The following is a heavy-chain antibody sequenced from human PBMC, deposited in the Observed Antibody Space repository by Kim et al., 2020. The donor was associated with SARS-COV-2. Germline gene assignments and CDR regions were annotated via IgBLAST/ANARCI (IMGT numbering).Heavy chain of an antibody. D-gene: IGHD3-22*01. Sequence: GGSLRLSCAASGFTFSSYGMHWVRQAPGKGLEWVAVIWYDGSNKYYADSVKGRFTISRDNSKNTLYLQMNSLRAEDTAVYYCARGTHYYDSSGYYVWNYWGQGTLVTVSS. CDR1: GFTFSSYG. CDR3: ARGTHYYDSSGYYVWNY. CDR2: IWYDGSNK. J-gene: IGHJ4*02. V-gene: IGHV3-33*01.